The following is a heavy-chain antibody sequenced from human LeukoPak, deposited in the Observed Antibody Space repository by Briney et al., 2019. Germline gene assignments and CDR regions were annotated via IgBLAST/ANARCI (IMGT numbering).Heavy chain of an antibody. D-gene: IGHD3-10*01. CDR2: IYYSGST. CDR3: ARDVKGLQYYGSGRLGWYFDL. V-gene: IGHV4-59*01. Sequence: SETLSLTCTVSGDSISSYYWSWFRQPPGRGLEWIGYIYYSGSTNYNPSLKSRVTISVDTSKNQFSLKLSSVTAADTAVYDCARDVKGLQYYGSGRLGWYFDLWGRGTLVTVSS. CDR1: GDSISSYY. J-gene: IGHJ2*01.